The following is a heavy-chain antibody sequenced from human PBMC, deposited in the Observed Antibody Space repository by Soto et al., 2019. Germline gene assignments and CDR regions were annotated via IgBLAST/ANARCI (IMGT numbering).Heavy chain of an antibody. Sequence: GGSLRLSCAGSGFTFSSYAMSWVRQAPGKGLEWVSAISGSGGSTYYADSVKGRFTISRDNSKNTLYLQMNSLRAEDTAVYYCAKSLEWELLQPVSFDYWGQGTLVTVSS. CDR2: ISGSGGST. D-gene: IGHD1-26*01. J-gene: IGHJ4*02. V-gene: IGHV3-23*01. CDR1: GFTFSSYA. CDR3: AKSLEWELLQPVSFDY.